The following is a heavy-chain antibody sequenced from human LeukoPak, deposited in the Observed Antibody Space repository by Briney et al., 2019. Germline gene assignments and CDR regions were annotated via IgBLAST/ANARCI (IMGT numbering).Heavy chain of an antibody. CDR1: GGSISSGSYY. J-gene: IGHJ6*03. CDR2: IYTSGST. D-gene: IGHD1-26*01. Sequence: SETLSLTCTVSGGSISSGSYYWSWIRQPAGKGLEWIGRIYTSGSTNYNPSLKSRVTISVDTSKNQFSLKLSSVPAADTAVYYCARDRMGLPPYYYYYYMDVWGKGTTVTVSS. CDR3: ARDRMGLPPYYYYYYMDV. V-gene: IGHV4-61*02.